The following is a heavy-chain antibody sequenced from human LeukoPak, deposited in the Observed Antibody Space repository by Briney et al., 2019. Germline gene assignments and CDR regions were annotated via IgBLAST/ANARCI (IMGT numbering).Heavy chain of an antibody. V-gene: IGHV1-18*01. CDR3: ARVEGIAAAVDY. J-gene: IGHJ4*02. Sequence: ASVKVSCKASGYTFTSYGISWVRQAPGQGLEWMGWISAYNGNTNYAQKLQGRVTMTTDTSASTGYMELRSLRSDDTAVYYCARVEGIAAAVDYWGQGTLVTVPS. CDR1: GYTFTSYG. D-gene: IGHD6-13*01. CDR2: ISAYNGNT.